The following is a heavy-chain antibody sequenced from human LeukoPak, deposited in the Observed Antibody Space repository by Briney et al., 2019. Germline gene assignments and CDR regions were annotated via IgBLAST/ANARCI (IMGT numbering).Heavy chain of an antibody. J-gene: IGHJ4*02. CDR3: ARQGYGYEAFDY. CDR1: GGSIRRSSYC. D-gene: IGHD5-12*01. V-gene: IGHV4-39*01. CDR2: ISYGGSN. Sequence: SGTLCDTCAVSGGSIRRSSYCWGWIRHPPGKGMEWIGSISYGGSNYYHPSLQSRVTLSVDASKNQFSFKVSPVTAAHTAVYYCARQGYGYEAFDYRGQGSLVTVSS.